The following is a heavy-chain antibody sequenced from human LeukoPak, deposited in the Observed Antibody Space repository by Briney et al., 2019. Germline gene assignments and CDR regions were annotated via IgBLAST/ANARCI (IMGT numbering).Heavy chain of an antibody. CDR1: GVTFRSYG. CDR3: AKDSSMWFGILVNYFDY. V-gene: IGHV3-30*18. D-gene: IGHD3-10*01. CDR2: ISSDGNDK. J-gene: IGHJ4*02. Sequence: TGGSLRLSCAASGVTFRSYGMHWVRQAPGKGLEWVALISSDGNDKLYGESVRGRFTVSRDNSNNTLYLQMNSLRAEDTAIYYCAKDSSMWFGILVNYFDYWGQGTLVTVSS.